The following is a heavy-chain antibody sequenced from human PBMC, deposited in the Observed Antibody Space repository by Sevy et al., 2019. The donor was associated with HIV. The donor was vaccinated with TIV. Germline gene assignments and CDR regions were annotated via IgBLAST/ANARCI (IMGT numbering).Heavy chain of an antibody. D-gene: IGHD6-13*01. J-gene: IGHJ6*02. Sequence: TFSSYWMSWVRQAPGKGLEWIGSIYYSGSTYYNPSLKSRVTISVDTSKNQFSLKLSSVTAADTAVYYCARLDRYSSSWYKRYYGMDVWGQGTTVTVSS. CDR2: IYYSGST. V-gene: IGHV4-39*01. CDR3: ARLDRYSSSWYKRYYGMDV. CDR1: TFSSYW.